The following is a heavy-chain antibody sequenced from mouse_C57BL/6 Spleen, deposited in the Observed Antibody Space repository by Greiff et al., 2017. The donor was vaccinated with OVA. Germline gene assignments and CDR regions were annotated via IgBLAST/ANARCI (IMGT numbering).Heavy chain of an antibody. CDR3: APSDSYAMDY. CDR2: IHPNSGST. Sequence: QVQLQQPGAELVKPGASVKLSCKASGYTFTSYWMHWVKQRPGQGLEWMGMIHPNSGSTKYNEKFKSKATLTVDKSSSPAYMQLSSLTSEDSAVSYCAPSDSYAMDYWGQGTSVTVSS. J-gene: IGHJ4*01. CDR1: GYTFTSYW. V-gene: IGHV1-64*01.